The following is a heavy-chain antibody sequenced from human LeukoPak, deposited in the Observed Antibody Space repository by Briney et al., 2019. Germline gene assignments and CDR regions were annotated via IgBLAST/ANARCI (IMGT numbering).Heavy chain of an antibody. D-gene: IGHD4-17*01. CDR2: IYHSGST. J-gene: IGHJ4*02. CDR1: GGSISSGGYY. V-gene: IGHV4-30-2*01. CDR3: ARWRDYGDYLVDY. Sequence: SETPSLTCTVSGGSISSGGYYWSWIRQPPGKGLEWIGYIYHSGSTYYNPSLKSRVTISVDRSKNQFSLKLSSVTAADTAVYYCARWRDYGDYLVDYWGQGTLVTVSS.